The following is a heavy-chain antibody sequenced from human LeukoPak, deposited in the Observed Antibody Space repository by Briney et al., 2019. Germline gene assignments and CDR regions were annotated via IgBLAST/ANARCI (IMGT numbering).Heavy chain of an antibody. Sequence: SQTLSLTCTVSGGSISSGGYYWSWIRQHPGKGLEWIGYIYYSGSTYYNPSLESRVTISVDTSKNQFSLKLSSVTAADTAVYYCARDGWGYDILAGYKNYYYYGMDVWGQGTTVTVSS. CDR1: GGSISSGGYY. CDR3: ARDGWGYDILAGYKNYYYYGMDV. CDR2: IYYSGST. V-gene: IGHV4-31*03. D-gene: IGHD3-9*01. J-gene: IGHJ6*02.